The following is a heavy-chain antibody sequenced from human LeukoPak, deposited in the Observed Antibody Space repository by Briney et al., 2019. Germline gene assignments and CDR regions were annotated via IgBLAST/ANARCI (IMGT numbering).Heavy chain of an antibody. J-gene: IGHJ4*02. D-gene: IGHD3-10*01. V-gene: IGHV3-30-3*01. CDR1: GFTFSSYA. CDR2: ISYDGSNK. Sequence: EPGGSLRVSCAASGFTFSSYAMHWVRQAPGKGLEWVAVISYDGSNKYYADSVKGRFTISRDNSKNTLYLQMNSLRAEDTAVYYCARDSEYGSPTSHFDYWGQGTLVTVSS. CDR3: ARDSEYGSPTSHFDY.